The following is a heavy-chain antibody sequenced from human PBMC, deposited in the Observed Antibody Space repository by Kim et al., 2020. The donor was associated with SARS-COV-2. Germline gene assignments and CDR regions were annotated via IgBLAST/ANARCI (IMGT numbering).Heavy chain of an antibody. V-gene: IGHV2-5*01. CDR3: AHLTTSTYGMDV. J-gene: IGHJ6*01. D-gene: IGHD2-2*01. Sequence: RYSPSLKSRLTITKDTSKNQVVLTMTNMDPVDTATYYCAHLTTSTYGMDVWGQGTTVTVSS.